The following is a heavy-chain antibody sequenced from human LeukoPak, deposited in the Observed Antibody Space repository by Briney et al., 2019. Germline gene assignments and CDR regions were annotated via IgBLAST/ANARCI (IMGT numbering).Heavy chain of an antibody. V-gene: IGHV3-7*01. Sequence: PGGSLRLSCVASGFTFSSYWMSWVRQAPGKGLEWVANIKQDGSEKYYVDSVKGRFTISRDNAKNSLYLQMNSLRADDTAVYYCARGFDAFDIWGQGTMVTVSS. CDR3: ARGFDAFDI. CDR2: IKQDGSEK. J-gene: IGHJ3*02. CDR1: GFTFSSYW.